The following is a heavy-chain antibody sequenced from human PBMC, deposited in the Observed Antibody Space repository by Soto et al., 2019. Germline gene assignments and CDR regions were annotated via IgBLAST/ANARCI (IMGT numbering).Heavy chain of an antibody. Sequence: QVQLVESGGGVVQPGRSLRLSCAASGFTFSSYGMHWVRQAPGKGLEWVAAISYDGSNKWYVDSMRGRFTISRDTSRSTXXLQMNSSGAEAPTLEYWVKVGAQGGTSDHRHGMAVWGQGTAVTVSS. CDR3: VKVGAQGGTSDHRHGMAV. J-gene: IGHJ6*02. CDR1: GFTFSSYG. CDR2: ISYDGSNK. D-gene: IGHD2-15*01. V-gene: IGHV3-30*18.